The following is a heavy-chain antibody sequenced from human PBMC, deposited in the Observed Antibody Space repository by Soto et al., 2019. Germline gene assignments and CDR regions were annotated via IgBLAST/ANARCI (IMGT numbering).Heavy chain of an antibody. Sequence: ASVKVCCKASGDAFTSYDINWRRHATEQGRERMGWMNPNSGNTRYAQKFQGRVTMTRNTSIRTAYMELSSLRSADTAVYYCARDLYYGSGPLRPDPDYYYGMDVRGPGTTVTV. V-gene: IGHV1-8*01. CDR2: MNPNSGNT. J-gene: IGHJ6*02. D-gene: IGHD3-10*01. CDR1: GDAFTSYD. CDR3: ARDLYYGSGPLRPDPDYYYGMDV.